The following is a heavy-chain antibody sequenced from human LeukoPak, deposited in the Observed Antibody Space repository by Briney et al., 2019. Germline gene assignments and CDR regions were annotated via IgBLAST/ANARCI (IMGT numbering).Heavy chain of an antibody. V-gene: IGHV3-15*01. CDR3: TTDLITMIPDY. CDR2: TKSKTDGGTT. J-gene: IGHJ4*02. CDR1: GFTFSNAW. Sequence: GSLRLSCAASGFTFSNAWMSWVRQAPGKGLEWVGRTKSKTDGGTTDYAAPVKGRFTISRDDSKNTLYLQMNSLKTEDTAVYYCTTDLITMIPDYWGQGALVTVSS. D-gene: IGHD3-22*01.